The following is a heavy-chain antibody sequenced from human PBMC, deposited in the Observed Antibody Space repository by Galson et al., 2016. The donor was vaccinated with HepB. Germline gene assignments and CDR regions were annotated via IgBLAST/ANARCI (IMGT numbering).Heavy chain of an antibody. V-gene: IGHV3-48*02. CDR1: GFTFSSYS. CDR3: ARVTTPFLNCDS. D-gene: IGHD4-11*01. J-gene: IGHJ4*02. Sequence: SCAASGFTFSSYSMNWVRQTPGKGLEWVSYITSSYTIYYAYSVMGRFTISRDNAKNSLYPQMNSLRDEDTAMYYCARVTTPFLNCDSWGQGTLVTVSS. CDR2: ITSSYTI.